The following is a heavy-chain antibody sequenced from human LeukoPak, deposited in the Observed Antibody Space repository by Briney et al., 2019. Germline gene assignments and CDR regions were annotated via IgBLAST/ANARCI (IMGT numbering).Heavy chain of an antibody. D-gene: IGHD1-26*01. J-gene: IGHJ4*02. CDR1: GGSFSGDY. CDR2: INHSGST. V-gene: IGHV4-34*01. Sequence: PSETLSLTCAVYGGSFSGDYWSWIRQPPGRGLEWIGEINHSGSTNYNPSLKSRVTISVDTSKNQFSLKLSSVTAADTAVYYCARGRSGSYFWGQGTLVTVSS. CDR3: ARGRSGSYF.